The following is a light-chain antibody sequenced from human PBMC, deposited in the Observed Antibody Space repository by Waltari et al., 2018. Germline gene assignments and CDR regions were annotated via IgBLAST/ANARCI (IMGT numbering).Light chain of an antibody. V-gene: IGLV2-14*01. CDR1: SSDVGGYIF. Sequence: QSALTQPASVSGSPGQSITISCTGTSSDVGGYIFASWYQVHPGKVPKLIIYEFNRRPSGVSNRFSGSKSGNTASLTISGLQAEDEADFYCSSYASSGTLVFGSGTKVTVL. CDR2: EFN. CDR3: SSYASSGTLV. J-gene: IGLJ1*01.